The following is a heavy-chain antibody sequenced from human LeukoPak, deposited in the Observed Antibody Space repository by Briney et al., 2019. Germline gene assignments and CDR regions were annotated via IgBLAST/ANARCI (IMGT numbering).Heavy chain of an antibody. D-gene: IGHD2-2*01. CDR3: ARVLGNIVVVPAAIGY. V-gene: IGHV1-2*02. J-gene: IGHJ4*02. CDR1: GYTFTGYY. Sequence: ASVKVSCKASGYTFTGYYMHWVRQAPGQGLEWMGWINPNSGGTNYAQKFQGRVTMTRDTSISTAYMELSRLSSDDTAVYYCARVLGNIVVVPAAIGYWGQGTLVTVSS. CDR2: INPNSGGT.